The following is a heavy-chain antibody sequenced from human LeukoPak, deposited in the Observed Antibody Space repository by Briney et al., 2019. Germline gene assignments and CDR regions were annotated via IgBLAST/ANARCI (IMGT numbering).Heavy chain of an antibody. D-gene: IGHD3-22*01. J-gene: IGHJ4*02. CDR2: IYYSGST. V-gene: IGHV4-39*01. CDR1: GGSISSSSYY. CDR3: VTYYFDSSGPKKNY. Sequence: VKPSETLSLTCTVSGGSISSSSYYWGWIRQPPGKGLEWIGSIYYSGSTYYNPSLKSRVTISVDTSKNQFSLKLSSVTAADTAVYYCVTYYFDSSGPKKNYWGQGTLVAVSS.